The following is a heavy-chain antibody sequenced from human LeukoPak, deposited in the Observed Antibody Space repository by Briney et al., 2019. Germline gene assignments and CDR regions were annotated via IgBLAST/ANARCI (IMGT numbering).Heavy chain of an antibody. CDR3: AAPVHYYDSSGYHYYFDY. D-gene: IGHD3-22*01. CDR1: GYTLTELS. Sequence: GASVKVSCKVSGYTLTELSMHWVRPAPGKGLEWMGGFDPEDGETIYAQKFQGRVTMTEDTSTDTAYMELSSLRSEDTAVYYCAAPVHYYDSSGYHYYFDYWGQGTLVTVSS. J-gene: IGHJ4*02. CDR2: FDPEDGET. V-gene: IGHV1-24*01.